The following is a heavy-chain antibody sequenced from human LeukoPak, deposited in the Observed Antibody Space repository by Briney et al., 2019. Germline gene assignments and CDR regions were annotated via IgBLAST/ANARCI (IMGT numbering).Heavy chain of an antibody. CDR3: AKDADISVELVVITSFDS. Sequence: GGSLRLSCAASGFTFSSYEMNWVRQAPGKGLDWVSYISTSGSTIYYADSVKGRFTISRDNSKNMLYLQMNSLRAEDTALYYCAKDADISVELVVITSFDSWGQGTLVTVSS. V-gene: IGHV3-48*03. CDR1: GFTFSSYE. CDR2: ISTSGSTI. D-gene: IGHD3-22*01. J-gene: IGHJ4*02.